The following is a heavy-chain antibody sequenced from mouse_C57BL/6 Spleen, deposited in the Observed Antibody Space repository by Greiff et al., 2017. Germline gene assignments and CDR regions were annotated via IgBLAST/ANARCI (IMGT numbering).Heavy chain of an antibody. CDR1: GFSLTSYG. D-gene: IGHD1-1*01. V-gene: IGHV2-6-1*01. J-gene: IGHJ4*01. CDR2: ILSDGST. CDR3: SRQGTTVYAMDY. Sequence: VMLVESGPGLVAPSQSLSISCTVSGFSLTSYGVHWVRQPPGKGLEWLVVILSDGSTTYKSALESRLSISKDNSKSQVFLKMNRLQTDDTAMYYCSRQGTTVYAMDYWGQGTSVTVSS.